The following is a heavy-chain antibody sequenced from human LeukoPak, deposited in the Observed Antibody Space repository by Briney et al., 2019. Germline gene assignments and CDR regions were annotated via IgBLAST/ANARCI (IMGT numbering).Heavy chain of an antibody. V-gene: IGHV3-30*02. J-gene: IGHJ4*02. CDR1: GFTFSTYG. CDR2: IQYNGVNK. Sequence: PGGSLRLSCAASGFTFSTYGMFWVRQAPGKGLEWVAFIQYNGVNKYYADFVKGRFTISRDNSKSTVFLQMNSLGAEDTAVYYCAKENLGSFDYWGQGTLVTVSS. D-gene: IGHD3-16*01. CDR3: AKENLGSFDY.